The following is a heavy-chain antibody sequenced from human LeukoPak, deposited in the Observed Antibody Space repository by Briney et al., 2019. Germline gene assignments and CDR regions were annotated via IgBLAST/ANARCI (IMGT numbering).Heavy chain of an antibody. CDR1: GGSFSGYY. CDR2: INHSGST. D-gene: IGHD3-16*02. Sequence: KASETLSLTCAVYGGSFSGYYWSWIRQPPGKGLGWIGEINHSGSTNYNPSLKSRVTISVDTSKNQFSLKLSSVTAADTAVYYCARAGPYDYVWGSYRHKSPRFDYWGQGTLVTVSS. V-gene: IGHV4-34*01. CDR3: ARAGPYDYVWGSYRHKSPRFDY. J-gene: IGHJ4*02.